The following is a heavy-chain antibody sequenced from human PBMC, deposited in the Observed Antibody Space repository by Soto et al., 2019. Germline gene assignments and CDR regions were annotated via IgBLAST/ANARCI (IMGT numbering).Heavy chain of an antibody. V-gene: IGHV4-59*02. CDR2: TSYSGDS. J-gene: IGHJ4*02. Sequence: SETLSLTCTISRGSVSTYYWSWIRQPPGKELEWIGLTSYSGDSNYNPSLKSRVAMAVDTSRNQFSLTLSSVTAADTAVYYCARDGVGPFDDWGQGARVTVAS. D-gene: IGHD3-3*01. CDR3: ARDGVGPFDD. CDR1: RGSVSTYY.